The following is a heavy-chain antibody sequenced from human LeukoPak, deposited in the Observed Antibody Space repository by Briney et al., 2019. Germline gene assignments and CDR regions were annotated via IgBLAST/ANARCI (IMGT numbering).Heavy chain of an antibody. D-gene: IGHD6-13*01. V-gene: IGHV3-48*04. Sequence: PGGSLRLSCAASGFTFSTNVMNWIRQAPGKGLEWVSYISGDTNTIYYADSVKGRFTISRDNAKNSLYLQMNSLRAEDTAVYYCAKDLRGSSWYVGTWFDPWGQGTLVTVSS. J-gene: IGHJ5*02. CDR2: ISGDTNTI. CDR1: GFTFSTNV. CDR3: AKDLRGSSWYVGTWFDP.